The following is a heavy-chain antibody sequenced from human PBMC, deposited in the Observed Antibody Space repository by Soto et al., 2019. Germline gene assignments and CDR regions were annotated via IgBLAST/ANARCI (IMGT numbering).Heavy chain of an antibody. Sequence: SETLSLTCTVSGGSVTGFYWSWIRQPPGKRLEWIGYIFHSGSSNYNPSLKSRVTISVDTSKSRVSLRLTSVTAADTAVYYCARAPGLGVADIDYWGRGTLVTVSS. D-gene: IGHD6-19*01. V-gene: IGHV4-59*02. CDR3: ARAPGLGVADIDY. CDR2: IFHSGSS. J-gene: IGHJ4*02. CDR1: GGSVTGFY.